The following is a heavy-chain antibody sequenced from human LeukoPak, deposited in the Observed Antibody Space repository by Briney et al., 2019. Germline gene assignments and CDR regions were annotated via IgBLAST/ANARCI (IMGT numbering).Heavy chain of an antibody. CDR2: INPSGGST. CDR3: ARDTAGTYSWNWFDP. V-gene: IGHV1-46*03. D-gene: IGHD1-1*01. J-gene: IGHJ5*02. CDR1: GYTFTSYY. Sequence: GASVKVSCKASGYTFTSYYMHWVRQAPGQGLEWMGIINPSGGSTSYAQKFQGRATMTRDTSTSTVYMELSSLRSGDTAVYYCARDTAGTYSWNWFDPWGQGTLVTVSS.